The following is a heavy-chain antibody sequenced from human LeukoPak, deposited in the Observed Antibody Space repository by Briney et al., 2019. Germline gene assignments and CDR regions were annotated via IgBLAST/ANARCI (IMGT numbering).Heavy chain of an antibody. J-gene: IGHJ4*02. D-gene: IGHD2-15*01. Sequence: GGSLRLSCAASGFTFRNYWMTWVRQAPGKGLEWVANIKQDGSEKNYVDLVKGRFTISRDNAKNSVYLQMNSLRVEDTAVYYCARAEALLPYLYWGQGTLVTVSS. CDR2: IKQDGSEK. CDR3: ARAEALLPYLY. V-gene: IGHV3-7*05. CDR1: GFTFRNYW.